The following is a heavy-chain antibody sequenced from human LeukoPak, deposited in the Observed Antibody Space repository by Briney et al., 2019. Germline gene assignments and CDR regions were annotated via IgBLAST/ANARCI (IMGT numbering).Heavy chain of an antibody. CDR2: ISSSSSTI. CDR1: GFTFSSYS. Sequence: GGSLRLSCAASGFTFSSYSMNWVRQAPGKGLEWVSYISSSSSTIYYADSVKGRFTISRDNAKNSLYLQMNSLRAEDTAVYYCARDGFGVVIIGAFDIWGQGTMVTVSS. D-gene: IGHD3-3*01. CDR3: ARDGFGVVIIGAFDI. J-gene: IGHJ3*02. V-gene: IGHV3-48*01.